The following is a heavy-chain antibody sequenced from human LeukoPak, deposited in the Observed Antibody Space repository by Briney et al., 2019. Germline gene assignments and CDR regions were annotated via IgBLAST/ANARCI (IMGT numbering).Heavy chain of an antibody. Sequence: GGSLRLSCAASGFTFSSYAMSWVRQAPGKGLEWVSAISGSGGSTYYADSVKGRFTISRDNSKNTLYLQMNSLRAEDTAVYYCAKVGFYYYDSSGYYGDYWGQGTLVTVSS. V-gene: IGHV3-23*01. CDR3: AKVGFYYYDSSGYYGDY. CDR2: ISGSGGST. D-gene: IGHD3-22*01. J-gene: IGHJ4*02. CDR1: GFTFSSYA.